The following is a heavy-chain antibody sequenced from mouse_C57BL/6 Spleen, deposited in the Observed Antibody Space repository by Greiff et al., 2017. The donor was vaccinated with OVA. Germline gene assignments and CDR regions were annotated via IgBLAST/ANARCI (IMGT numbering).Heavy chain of an antibody. D-gene: IGHD2-4*01. Sequence: QVQLQQSGAELARPGASVKMSCKASGYTFTSYTMHWVKQRPGQGLEWIGYINPSSGYTKYNQKFKDKATLTADKSSSTAYMRLSSLTSEDSAVYYCAVDDYDGTWFAYWGQGTLVTVSA. V-gene: IGHV1-4*01. CDR3: AVDDYDGTWFAY. CDR1: GYTFTSYT. CDR2: INPSSGYT. J-gene: IGHJ3*01.